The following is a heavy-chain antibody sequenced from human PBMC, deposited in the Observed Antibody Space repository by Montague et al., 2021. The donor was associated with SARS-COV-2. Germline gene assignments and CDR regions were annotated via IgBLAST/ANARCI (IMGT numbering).Heavy chain of an antibody. V-gene: IGHV4-61*03. J-gene: IGHJ4*01. Sequence: SETLSLTCDVSGDSIRSATYYWAWIRQPPGRGLEWIGYMYYTGTSNYNPSLKSRVSMSIDTSKNHFSLNLTSVAAADTGVYYCARGLGHTSMSRFFDYWGHGAQATVSS. D-gene: IGHD2-2*02. CDR3: ARGLGHTSMSRFFDY. CDR1: GDSIRSATYY. CDR2: MYYTGTS.